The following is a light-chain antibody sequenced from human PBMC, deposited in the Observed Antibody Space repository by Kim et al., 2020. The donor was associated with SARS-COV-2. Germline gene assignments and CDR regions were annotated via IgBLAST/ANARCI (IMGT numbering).Light chain of an antibody. V-gene: IGLV3-19*01. CDR2: GKN. J-gene: IGLJ2*01. CDR3: NPRDSSGNLVV. CDR1: SLRSYY. Sequence: SSELTQDPAVSVALGQTVRITCQGDSLRSYYASWYQQKPGQAPVLVIYGKNNRPSGIPDRFSGSSSGNTAYLTITGAQAEDGADYYFNPRDSSGNLVVFGGGTQLTVL.